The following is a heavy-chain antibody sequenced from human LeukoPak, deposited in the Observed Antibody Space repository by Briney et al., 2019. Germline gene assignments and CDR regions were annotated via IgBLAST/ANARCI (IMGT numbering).Heavy chain of an antibody. D-gene: IGHD2-2*01. V-gene: IGHV1-18*01. CDR3: ARGPKGYCSSTSCYDFDY. Sequence: ASVKVSCKASGYTFTSYGISWVRQAAGQGLEWMGWISAYNGNTNYAQKLQGRVTMTTDTSTSTAYMELRSLRSDDTAVYYCARGPKGYCSSTSCYDFDYWGQGTLVTVSS. J-gene: IGHJ4*02. CDR1: GYTFTSYG. CDR2: ISAYNGNT.